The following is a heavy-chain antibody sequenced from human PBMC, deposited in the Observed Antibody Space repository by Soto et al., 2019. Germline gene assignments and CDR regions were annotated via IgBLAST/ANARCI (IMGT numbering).Heavy chain of an antibody. Sequence: TGGSLRLSCAASGFTFNDYSMNWVRQAPGKGLEWVSSITSTTSYIYYADSVKGRFTISRDNAENSLYLQMNSLRAEDTAVYYCARDDRAYHYLGYYYAMDVWGQGTTVTVS. J-gene: IGHJ6*02. CDR1: GFTFNDYS. D-gene: IGHD5-12*01. CDR2: ITSTTSYI. CDR3: ARDDRAYHYLGYYYAMDV. V-gene: IGHV3-21*01.